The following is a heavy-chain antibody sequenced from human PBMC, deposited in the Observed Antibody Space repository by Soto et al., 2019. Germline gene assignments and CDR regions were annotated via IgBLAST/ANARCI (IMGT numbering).Heavy chain of an antibody. J-gene: IGHJ5*02. CDR2: ISSSSSYI. CDR3: AMGYSYAPFDP. D-gene: IGHD5-18*01. V-gene: IGHV3-21*04. CDR1: GFTFSSYS. Sequence: GGSLRLSCAASGFTFSSYSMNWVRQAPGKGLEWVSSISSSSSYIYYADSVKGRFTISRDNSKNTLYLQMNTLRAEDTAVYYCAMGYSYAPFDPWGQGILVTVSS.